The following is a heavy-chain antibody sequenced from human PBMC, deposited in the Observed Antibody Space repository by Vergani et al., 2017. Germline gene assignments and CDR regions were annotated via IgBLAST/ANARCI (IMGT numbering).Heavy chain of an antibody. Sequence: EVHLLESGGGQVEAGGSLRLSCVASGFTFSNSAMSWVRQTSGKGLEWVSAISGHGDRTYYADSVKGRFTISRDNSKNTVYLQMNSLKAEDRATYYCANARGTCSSTSCFYHYAMDVWGQGTTVTVSS. CDR3: ANARGTCSSTSCFYHYAMDV. J-gene: IGHJ6*02. CDR2: ISGHGDRT. CDR1: GFTFSNSA. D-gene: IGHD2-2*01. V-gene: IGHV3-23*01.